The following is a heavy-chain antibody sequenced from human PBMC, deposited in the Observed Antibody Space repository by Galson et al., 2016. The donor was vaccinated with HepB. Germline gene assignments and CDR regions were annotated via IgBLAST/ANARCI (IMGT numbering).Heavy chain of an antibody. D-gene: IGHD3-10*01. CDR2: INAGNGNT. CDR3: ASGDPDLWFGTLDY. V-gene: IGHV1-3*01. J-gene: IGHJ4*02. Sequence: SVKVSCKASGYTFTSYAMHWVRQAPGQRFEWMGWINAGNGNTKYSQKFQGRVTITRDTSASTAYMELSSLRSEDTAVYYCASGDPDLWFGTLDYWGQGTLVTSPQ. CDR1: GYTFTSYA.